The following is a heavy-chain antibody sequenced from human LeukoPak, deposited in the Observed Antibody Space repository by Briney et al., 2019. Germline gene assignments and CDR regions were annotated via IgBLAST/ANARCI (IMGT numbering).Heavy chain of an antibody. CDR1: GFAFTNYG. CDR3: AKVSAFYDSSGDDAFDI. J-gene: IGHJ3*02. CDR2: IRYDGSNK. V-gene: IGHV3-30*02. Sequence: GGSLRLSCTASGFAFTNYGMNWVRQAPGKGLEWVAFIRYDGSNKYYADSVKGRFTISRDNSKNTLYLQMNSLRAEDTAVYYCAKVSAFYDSSGDDAFDIWGQGTMVTVSS. D-gene: IGHD3-22*01.